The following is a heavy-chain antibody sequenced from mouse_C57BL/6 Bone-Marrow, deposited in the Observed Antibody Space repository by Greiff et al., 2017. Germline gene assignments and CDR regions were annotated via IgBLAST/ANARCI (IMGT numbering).Heavy chain of an antibody. D-gene: IGHD1-1*01. CDR3: ARNYYGSSYEDYAMDY. Sequence: VQLQQSGPELVKPGASVKIPCKASGYTFTDYNMDWVKQSHGKSLEWIGDINPNNGGTIYNQKFKGKATLTVDKSSSTAYMELRSLTSEDTAVYYCARNYYGSSYEDYAMDYWGQGTSVTVSS. CDR1: GYTFTDYN. CDR2: INPNNGGT. V-gene: IGHV1-18*01. J-gene: IGHJ4*01.